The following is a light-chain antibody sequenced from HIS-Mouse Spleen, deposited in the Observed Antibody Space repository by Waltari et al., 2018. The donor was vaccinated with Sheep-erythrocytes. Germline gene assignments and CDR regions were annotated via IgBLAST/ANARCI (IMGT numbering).Light chain of an antibody. V-gene: IGKV1-5*03. Sequence: DIQMTQSPSTLSASVGDRVTITCRASQSISSGLTWYQQKPGKAPKLLIYKASSLESGLPSKFSGSGSGTEFTLTISSLQPDDFATYYCQQYNSYPLTFGGGTKVEIK. J-gene: IGKJ4*01. CDR1: QSISSG. CDR2: KAS. CDR3: QQYNSYPLT.